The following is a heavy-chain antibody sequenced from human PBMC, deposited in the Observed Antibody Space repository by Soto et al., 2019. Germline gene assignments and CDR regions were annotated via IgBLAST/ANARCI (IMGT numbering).Heavy chain of an antibody. CDR1: DFSICNAW. D-gene: IGHD2-15*01. CDR2: VKRKIDGETT. J-gene: IGHJ6*02. Sequence: EVQLVESGGGLVKPGGSLRLSCAASDFSICNAWMNWVRQAPGKGLEWVGRVKRKIDGETTDYAAPVKGRFTISRDDSNNMLYLQMNSLKADDTAVYYCTTGSVEGVWGQGTTVTVSS. V-gene: IGHV3-15*07. CDR3: TTGSVEGV.